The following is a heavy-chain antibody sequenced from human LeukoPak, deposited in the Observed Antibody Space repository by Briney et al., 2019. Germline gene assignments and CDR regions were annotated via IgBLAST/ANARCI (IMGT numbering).Heavy chain of an antibody. CDR3: ARGSGAARPNFYY. CDR2: IYYSGST. Sequence: SETLSLTCTVSGGSISTYYWSWIRQPPGKGLEWIGYIYYSGSTNYNPSLKSRVTISVDTSKNQFSLKMSSVTAADTAVYYCARGSGAARPNFYYWGQGTLVTVSS. J-gene: IGHJ4*02. D-gene: IGHD6-6*01. V-gene: IGHV4-59*01. CDR1: GGSISTYY.